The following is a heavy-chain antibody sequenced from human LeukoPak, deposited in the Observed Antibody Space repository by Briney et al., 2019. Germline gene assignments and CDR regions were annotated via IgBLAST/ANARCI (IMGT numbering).Heavy chain of an antibody. D-gene: IGHD3-3*01. J-gene: IGHJ4*02. Sequence: SETLSLTCAVYGGSFSGYYWSWIRQPPGKGLEWIGEINHSGSTNYNPSLKSRVTISVDTSKNQFSLKLSSVTAADTAVYYCARRSTFDDFWSGYKTEFDYWGQGTQVTVSS. CDR2: INHSGST. CDR1: GGSFSGYY. V-gene: IGHV4-34*01. CDR3: ARRSTFDDFWSGYKTEFDY.